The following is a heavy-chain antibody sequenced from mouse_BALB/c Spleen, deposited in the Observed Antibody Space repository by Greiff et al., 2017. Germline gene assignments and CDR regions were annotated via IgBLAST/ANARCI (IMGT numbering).Heavy chain of an antibody. J-gene: IGHJ1*01. V-gene: IGHV1S29*02. CDR3: AREITTVVATDFDV. CDR1: GYTFTDYN. D-gene: IGHD1-1*01. CDR2: IYPYNGGT. Sequence: VQLQQSGPELVKPGASVKISCKASGYTFTDYNMHWVKQSHGKSLEWIGYIYPYNGGTGYNQKFKSKATLTVDNSSSTAYMELRSLTSEDSAVYYCAREITTVVATDFDVWGAGTTVTVSS.